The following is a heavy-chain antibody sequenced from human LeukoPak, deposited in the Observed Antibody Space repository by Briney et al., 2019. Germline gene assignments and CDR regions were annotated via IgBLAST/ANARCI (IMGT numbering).Heavy chain of an antibody. Sequence: GGSLRLSCVPPLFTFSSYGMQWVRQAPRKGREWVAFIRYDGSNKYYPHSPKGPFTISRDNSQNTVYLQMNSLRAEDTAVYYCAKLESRLLLQILDYWGQGTLVTVSS. CDR1: LFTFSSYG. CDR3: AKLESRLLLQILDY. V-gene: IGHV3-30*02. CDR2: IRYDGSNK. D-gene: IGHD3-22*01. J-gene: IGHJ4*02.